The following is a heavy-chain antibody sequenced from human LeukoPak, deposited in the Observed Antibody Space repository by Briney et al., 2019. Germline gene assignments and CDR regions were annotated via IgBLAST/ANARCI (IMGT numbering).Heavy chain of an antibody. J-gene: IGHJ6*02. CDR1: GFTFSSYS. CDR3: ARDALGRGYDFGYYYYGMDV. Sequence: PGGSLRLSCAASGFTFSSYSMNWVRQAPGKGLEWVSSISSSSSYIYYADSVKGRFTISRDNSKNTLYLQMNSLRAEDTAVYYCARDALGRGYDFGYYYYGMDVWGQGTTVTVSS. CDR2: ISSSSSYI. V-gene: IGHV3-21*01. D-gene: IGHD5-12*01.